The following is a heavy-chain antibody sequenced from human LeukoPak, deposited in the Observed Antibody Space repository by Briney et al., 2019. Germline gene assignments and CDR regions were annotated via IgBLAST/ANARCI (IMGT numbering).Heavy chain of an antibody. D-gene: IGHD5-12*01. CDR1: GGSISSSSYY. V-gene: IGHV4-39*07. Sequence: SETLSPTCTVSGGSISSSSYYWGWIRQPPGKGLEWIGSIYYSGSTYYNPSLKSRVTISVDTSKNQFSLKLSSVTAADTAVYYCARDRGGYGYFDYWGQGTLVTVSS. CDR2: IYYSGST. CDR3: ARDRGGYGYFDY. J-gene: IGHJ4*02.